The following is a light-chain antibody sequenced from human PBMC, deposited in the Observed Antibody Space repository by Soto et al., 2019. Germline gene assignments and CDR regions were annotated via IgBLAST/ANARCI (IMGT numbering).Light chain of an antibody. V-gene: IGKV3-20*01. CDR1: QSFSSSY. J-gene: IGKJ3*01. Sequence: EIVLTQSPGTLSLSPGERATLSCRASQSFSSSYLAWYQQKPGQAPRLLIYGASSRATGIPDRFSGSGSGTEFTLTISSLEPDDFAVYYCQHYGSALFTFGHRTKVDVK. CDR3: QHYGSALFT. CDR2: GAS.